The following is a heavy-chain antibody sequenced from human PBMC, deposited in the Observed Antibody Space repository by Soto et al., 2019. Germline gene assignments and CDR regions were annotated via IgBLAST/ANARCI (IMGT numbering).Heavy chain of an antibody. J-gene: IGHJ4*02. V-gene: IGHV1-46*01. CDR2: INPSGGST. Sequence: XSVKVSCKASGYTFTSYYVHWVRQAPGQGLEWMGIINPSGGSTSYAQKFQVRVTMTRDTSTSTVYMELSSLRSEDTAVYYCARAGDYDFWSGYSPFGDWGQGTLVTVSS. D-gene: IGHD3-3*01. CDR3: ARAGDYDFWSGYSPFGD. CDR1: GYTFTSYY.